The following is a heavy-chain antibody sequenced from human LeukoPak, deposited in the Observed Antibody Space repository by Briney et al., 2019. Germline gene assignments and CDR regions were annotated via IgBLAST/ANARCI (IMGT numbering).Heavy chain of an antibody. CDR3: ASTEDWFDP. CDR2: INHSGST. J-gene: IGHJ5*02. CDR1: GGSFSGYY. V-gene: IGHV4-34*01. Sequence: SETLSLTCAVYGGSFSGYYWSWIRQPPGKGLEWIGEINHSGSTSYNPSLKSRVTISVDTSKNQFSLKLSSVTAADTAVYYCASTEDWFDPWGQGTLVTVSS.